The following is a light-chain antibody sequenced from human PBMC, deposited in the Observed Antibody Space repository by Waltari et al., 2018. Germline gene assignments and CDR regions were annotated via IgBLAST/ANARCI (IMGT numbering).Light chain of an antibody. V-gene: IGKV2-30*02. CDR3: MQGTQWPRS. J-gene: IGKJ1*01. CDR1: QSLVHGDGDTY. CDR2: KVS. Sequence: DVVMTQSPLSLPVTLGQPASISCRSSQSLVHGDGDTYLSWFQQRAGQAPRRLIYKVSNRDSGVPDRFSGSGSGTDFTLKISRVEADDIVIYYCMQGTQWPRSFGQGTKVEIE.